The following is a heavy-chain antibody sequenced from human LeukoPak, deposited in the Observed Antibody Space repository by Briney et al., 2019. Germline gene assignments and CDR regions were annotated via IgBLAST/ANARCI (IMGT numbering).Heavy chain of an antibody. CDR1: GVSISRDY. Sequence: SETLSLTCTVSGVSISRDYWSWIRQPPGKGLEWIGYIDYAGRTNYNPPLKSRVTISVDTSKNQFSLKLSSVTAADTAVYYCARDRPGGSSLDNSGQGTLVTVSS. V-gene: IGHV4-59*01. D-gene: IGHD6-13*01. CDR3: ARDRPGGSSLDN. J-gene: IGHJ4*02. CDR2: IDYAGRT.